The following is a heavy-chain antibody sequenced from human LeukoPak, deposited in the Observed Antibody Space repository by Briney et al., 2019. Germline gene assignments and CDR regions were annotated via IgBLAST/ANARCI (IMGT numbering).Heavy chain of an antibody. J-gene: IGHJ4*02. V-gene: IGHV3-23*01. Sequence: GGSLRHSCAASGFTFSNYAMTWVRQARGKGLQWVSAISGRDGSTYYSDSVTGRFTISRDNSKKRLYLQITSMRTDDTAVYYCAKDGYDFWSAYQIALWVQGGMVAVSS. CDR1: GFTFSNYA. CDR2: ISGRDGST. CDR3: AKDGYDFWSAYQIAL. D-gene: IGHD3-3*01.